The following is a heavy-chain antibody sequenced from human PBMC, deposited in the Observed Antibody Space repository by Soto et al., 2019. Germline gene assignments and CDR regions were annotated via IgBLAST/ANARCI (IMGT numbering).Heavy chain of an antibody. J-gene: IGHJ4*02. CDR3: AHTAGGYCSGGSCYYFDY. CDR1: GFSLSTSGVG. Sequence: SGPTLVKPTQTLTLTCTFSGFSLSTSGVGVGWIRQPPGKALEWLALIFWDDDKRSSQHLKSRLTITKATSKNQVVLTMTNMDPVDTATYYCAHTAGGYCSGGSCYYFDYWGQGTLVTVSS. D-gene: IGHD2-15*01. V-gene: IGHV2-5*02. CDR2: IFWDDDK.